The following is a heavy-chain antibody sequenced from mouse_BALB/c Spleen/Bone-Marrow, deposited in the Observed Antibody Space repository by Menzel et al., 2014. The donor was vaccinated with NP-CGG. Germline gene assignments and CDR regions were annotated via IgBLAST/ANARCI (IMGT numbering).Heavy chain of an antibody. V-gene: IGHV1S81*02. J-gene: IGHJ2*01. CDR3: ARWGFDY. CDR2: INPSNGRT. Sequence: QVQLKESGAELVKPGASVKLSCKASGYTFTSYWMHWVKQRLGQGLEWIGEINPSNGRTNYNEKFKSKATLTVDKSSSTAYMQLSSLTSEDSAVYYCARWGFDYWGQGTTLTVSS. CDR1: GYTFTSYW.